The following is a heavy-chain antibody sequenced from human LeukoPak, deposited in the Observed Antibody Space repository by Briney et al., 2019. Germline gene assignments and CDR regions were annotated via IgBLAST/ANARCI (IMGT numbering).Heavy chain of an antibody. CDR2: ISAYNGNT. CDR1: GYTFTSYG. Sequence: ASVNFSCKASGYTFTSYGINWVRQAPGQGLEWMGWISAYNGNTHYAQKLQDRVTMTTDTSTTTAYMELRSLRSDDTAVYYCAATYYYDTSGYTGAFDIWGQGTMVTVSS. D-gene: IGHD3-22*01. J-gene: IGHJ3*02. V-gene: IGHV1-18*01. CDR3: AATYYYDTSGYTGAFDI.